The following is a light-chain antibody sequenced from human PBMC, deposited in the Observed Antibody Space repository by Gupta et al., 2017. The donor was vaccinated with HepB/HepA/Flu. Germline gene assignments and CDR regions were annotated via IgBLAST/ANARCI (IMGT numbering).Light chain of an antibody. V-gene: IGKV3-20*01. CDR3: QQHCSSTVT. J-gene: IGKJ1*01. CDR1: HSIGSNF. CDR2: SAS. Sequence: EILLTHSPGSLSLSLGERATLSCRASHSIGSNFLAWYQQKPGQSPRLVIYSASNRATGIPDRLSGGGAGTDFTLTITRLEPEDFAVYYCQQHCSSTVTFGQGTKVEIK.